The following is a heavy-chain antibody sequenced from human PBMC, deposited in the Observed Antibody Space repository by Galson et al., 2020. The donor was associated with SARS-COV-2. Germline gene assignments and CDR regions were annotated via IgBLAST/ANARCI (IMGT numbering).Heavy chain of an antibody. V-gene: IGHV4-31*03. D-gene: IGHD3-22*01. CDR2: IYDRGTT. CDR1: GGSISSGGLY. Sequence: ETSETLSLTCIVSGGSISSGGLYWSWIRQHPDKGLEWIGHIYDRGTTHYNPSLQSRVTISVDTSKNQFSLRLSSMTAADTAVYYCARGATGDTSGYDHVYWYFDLWGRGTLVTVSS. CDR3: ARGATGDTSGYDHVYWYFDL. J-gene: IGHJ2*01.